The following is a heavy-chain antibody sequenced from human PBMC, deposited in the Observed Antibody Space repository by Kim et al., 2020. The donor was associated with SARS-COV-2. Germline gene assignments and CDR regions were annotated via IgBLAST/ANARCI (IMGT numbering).Heavy chain of an antibody. CDR2: IYWDDDK. J-gene: IGHJ4*02. V-gene: IGHV2-5*02. CDR1: GFSLTTSGVG. Sequence: SGPTLVNPPQTLTLTCTFSGFSLTTSGVGVGWIRQPPGRALEWLALIYWDDDKRYTPSLKSRLTISKDTSKNQVVLTITNIDPVDTGTYYCAHSAYYDFWSGQYYFDYWGQGTLVSVSS. D-gene: IGHD3-3*01. CDR3: AHSAYYDFWSGQYYFDY.